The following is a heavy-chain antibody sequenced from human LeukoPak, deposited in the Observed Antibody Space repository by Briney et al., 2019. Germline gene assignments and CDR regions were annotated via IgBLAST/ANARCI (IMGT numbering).Heavy chain of an antibody. CDR3: ARHVRFLEWLSSYYFDY. D-gene: IGHD3-3*01. J-gene: IGHJ4*02. CDR2: IYYSGTT. Sequence: SETLSLTCTVSGGTISSSSYYWGWIRQPPGKGLEWIGSIYYSGTTYYNPSLKSRVTISEDTSKSQFSLRLTSVTAADTAVYYCARHVRFLEWLSSYYFDYWGQGTLVTVSS. CDR1: GGTISSSSYY. V-gene: IGHV4-39*01.